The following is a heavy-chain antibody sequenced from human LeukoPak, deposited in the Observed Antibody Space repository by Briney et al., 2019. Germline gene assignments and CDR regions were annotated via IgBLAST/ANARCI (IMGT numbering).Heavy chain of an antibody. CDR1: GFTFSNYA. CDR2: ISGSGGHT. CDR3: AKDDGSPDYDFWTGSAAFDI. V-gene: IGHV3-23*01. J-gene: IGHJ3*02. Sequence: PGGSLRLSCAASGFTFSNYAMSWVRQAPGKGLKWVSVISGSGGHTNYAESVKGRFTISRDNSKNTLYLQMKSLRAEDTAIYFCAKDDGSPDYDFWTGSAAFDIWGQGTMVTVSS. D-gene: IGHD3-3*01.